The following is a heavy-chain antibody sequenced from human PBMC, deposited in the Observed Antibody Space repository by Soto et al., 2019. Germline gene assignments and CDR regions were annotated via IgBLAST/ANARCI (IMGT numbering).Heavy chain of an antibody. CDR3: ARATYCGGDCYSAFDY. J-gene: IGHJ4*02. Sequence: KPSETLSLTCTVSGGSISSGGYYWSWIRQHPGKGLEWIGYIYYSGSTYYNPSLKSRVTISVDTSKNQFSLKLSSVTAADTAVYYCARATYCGGDCYSAFDYWGQGTLVTVSS. CDR1: GGSISSGGYY. D-gene: IGHD2-21*02. V-gene: IGHV4-31*03. CDR2: IYYSGST.